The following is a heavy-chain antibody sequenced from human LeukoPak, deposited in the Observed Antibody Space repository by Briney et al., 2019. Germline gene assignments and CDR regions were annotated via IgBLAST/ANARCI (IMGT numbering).Heavy chain of an antibody. V-gene: IGHV1-18*01. D-gene: IGHD5-18*01. CDR2: ISAYNGNT. Sequence: GASVKVSCKASGYTFTSYGISWVRQAPGQGLEWMGWISAYNGNTNYAQKLQGRVTMTTDTSTSTAYMELRSLRSDDTAVYYCARISLVGGYSYGYANWGQGTLVTVSS. J-gene: IGHJ4*02. CDR3: ARISLVGGYSYGYAN. CDR1: GYTFTSYG.